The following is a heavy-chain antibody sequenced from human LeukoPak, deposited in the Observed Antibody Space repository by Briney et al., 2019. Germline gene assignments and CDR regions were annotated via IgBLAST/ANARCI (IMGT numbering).Heavy chain of an antibody. CDR1: GFTFSSYA. CDR2: ISDTGGST. Sequence: GGSLRLSCVASGFTFSSYAMTWVRQAPGKGLGWVSTISDTGGSTYFADSVKGRFTISRDNSKNTLYLQMNSLRAEDTAVYYCAKGRSVDYNWFDPWGQGTLVTVSS. J-gene: IGHJ5*02. CDR3: AKGRSVDYNWFDP. V-gene: IGHV3-23*01.